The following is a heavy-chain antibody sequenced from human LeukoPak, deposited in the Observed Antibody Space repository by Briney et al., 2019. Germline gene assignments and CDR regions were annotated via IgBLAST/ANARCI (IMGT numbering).Heavy chain of an antibody. D-gene: IGHD1-26*01. J-gene: IGHJ4*02. Sequence: GGSLRLSCAASGFTFSSYGMHWVRQAPGKGLEWVAVISYDGSNKYYADSVKGRFTISRENSKNTLYLRMNSLRAEDTAVYYCARDGIVGSPLFKFDYWGQGTLVTVSS. V-gene: IGHV3-30*03. CDR2: ISYDGSNK. CDR3: ARDGIVGSPLFKFDY. CDR1: GFTFSSYG.